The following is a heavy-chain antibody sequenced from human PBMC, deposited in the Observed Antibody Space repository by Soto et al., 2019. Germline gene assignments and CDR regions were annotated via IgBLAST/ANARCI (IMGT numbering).Heavy chain of an antibody. CDR2: ISGSGGST. V-gene: IGHV3-23*01. J-gene: IGHJ4*02. Sequence: PGGSLRLSCAASGFTFSSYAMSWVRQAPGKGLEWVSAISGSGGSTYYADSVNGRFTISRDNSKNTLYLQMNSLRAEDTAVYYCAKDPRRGDPSYYFDYWGKGTLVTVSS. CDR3: AKDPRRGDPSYYFDY. CDR1: GFTFSSYA. D-gene: IGHD2-21*02.